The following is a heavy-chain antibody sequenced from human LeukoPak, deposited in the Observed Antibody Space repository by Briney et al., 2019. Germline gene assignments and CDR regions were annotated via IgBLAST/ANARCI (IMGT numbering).Heavy chain of an antibody. CDR2: IYTSGST. CDR3: ARDLCSGGSCYVDY. Sequence: SETLSLTCTVSGGSISSYYWSWIRQPAGKGLEWIGRIYTSGSTNYNPSLKSRVTMSVDTSKNQFSLKLSSVTAADTAVYYCARDLCSGGSCYVDYWGQGTLVTVSS. J-gene: IGHJ4*02. CDR1: GGSISSYY. V-gene: IGHV4-4*07. D-gene: IGHD2-15*01.